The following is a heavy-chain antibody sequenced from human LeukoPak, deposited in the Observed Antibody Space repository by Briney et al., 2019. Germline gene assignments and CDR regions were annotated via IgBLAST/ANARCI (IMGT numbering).Heavy chain of an antibody. D-gene: IGHD6-6*01. V-gene: IGHV4-34*01. CDR3: ARARADRSSSSQYYYYMDV. CDR2: INHSGST. J-gene: IGHJ6*03. CDR1: GGSFSGYY. Sequence: PSENLSLTCAVYGGSFSGYYWSWIRQPPGKGLEWIGEINHSGSTNYNPSLKSRVTISVDTSKNQFSLKLSSVTAADTAVYYCARARADRSSSSQYYYYMDVWGKGTTVTVSS.